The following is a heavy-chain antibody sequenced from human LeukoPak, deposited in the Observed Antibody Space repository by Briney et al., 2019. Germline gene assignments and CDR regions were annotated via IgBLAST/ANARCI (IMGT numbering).Heavy chain of an antibody. Sequence: ASVKVSCKASGYTFTGYYMHWVRQAPGQGLEWMGWINPNSGGTNYAQKFQGRVTMTRDTSISTAYMELSRLRSDDTAVYYCAKGYSYDFGHNVGDYYYYMDVWGKGTTVTVSS. CDR1: GYTFTGYY. CDR3: AKGYSYDFGHNVGDYYYYMDV. CDR2: INPNSGGT. V-gene: IGHV1-2*02. D-gene: IGHD5-18*01. J-gene: IGHJ6*03.